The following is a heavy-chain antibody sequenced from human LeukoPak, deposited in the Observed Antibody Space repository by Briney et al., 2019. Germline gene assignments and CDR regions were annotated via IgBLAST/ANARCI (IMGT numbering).Heavy chain of an antibody. V-gene: IGHV3-11*01. CDR3: AKDQGGQQLVNAFDI. D-gene: IGHD6-13*01. Sequence: PGGSLRLSCAASGFTFSDYNMRWIRQAPGKGLEWVSSISRSGSTKYYADSVKGRFTISRDNAKNSLFLQMNSLRAEDTAVYYCAKDQGGQQLVNAFDIWGQGTMVTVSS. J-gene: IGHJ3*02. CDR1: GFTFSDYN. CDR2: ISRSGSTK.